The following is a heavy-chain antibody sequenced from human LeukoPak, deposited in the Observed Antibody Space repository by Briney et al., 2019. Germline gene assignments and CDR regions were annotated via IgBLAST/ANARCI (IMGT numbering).Heavy chain of an antibody. D-gene: IGHD1-26*01. CDR1: GYTFTGYY. J-gene: IGHJ4*02. CDR2: INPNSGGT. Sequence: ASAKVSCKASGYTFTGYYMHWVRQAPGQGLEWMGWINPNSGGTNYAQKFQGRVTMTRDTSISTAYMELSRLRSDDTAVYYCARAPQSGSYGRYWGQGTLVTVSS. CDR3: ARAPQSGSYGRY. V-gene: IGHV1-2*02.